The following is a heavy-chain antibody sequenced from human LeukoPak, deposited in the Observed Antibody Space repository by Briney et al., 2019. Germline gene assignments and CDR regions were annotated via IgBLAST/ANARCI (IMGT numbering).Heavy chain of an antibody. CDR3: ARDRGGSYYGELDY. CDR2: IYYSGST. Sequence: PSETLSLTCTVSGGSISSSSYYWGWIRQPPGKGLEWIGSIYYSGSTYYNPSLKSRVTISVDTSKHQLSLKLSSVTAADTAVYYCARDRGGSYYGELDYWGQGTLVTVSS. CDR1: GGSISSSSYY. J-gene: IGHJ4*02. D-gene: IGHD1-26*01. V-gene: IGHV4-39*07.